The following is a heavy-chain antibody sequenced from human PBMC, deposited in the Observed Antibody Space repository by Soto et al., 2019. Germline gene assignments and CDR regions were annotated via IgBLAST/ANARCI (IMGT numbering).Heavy chain of an antibody. V-gene: IGHV3-23*01. CDR3: ARRSSGWYFEY. CDR2: ISGSGGST. J-gene: IGHJ4*02. CDR1: GFTFSSYA. Sequence: EVQLLESGGGLVQPGGSLRLSCAASGFTFSSYAMRWVRQAPGKGLEWVSAISGSGGSTYYADSVKGRFTISRGNSKNTLYLQMKSLRAEDTAVYYCARRSSGWYFEYWGQGTLVTVSS. D-gene: IGHD6-19*01.